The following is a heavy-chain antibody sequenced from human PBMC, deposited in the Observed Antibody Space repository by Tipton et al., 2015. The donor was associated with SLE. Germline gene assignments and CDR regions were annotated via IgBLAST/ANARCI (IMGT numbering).Heavy chain of an antibody. V-gene: IGHV4-59*01. Sequence: TLSLTCTVSGGSISSYYWSWIRQPPGKGLEWIGYIYYSGGTNYNPSLKSRVTISVDTSKNQFSLKLSSVTAADTAVYYCARVPGEYDYYYYMDVWGKGTTVTVSS. D-gene: IGHD2/OR15-2a*01. J-gene: IGHJ6*03. CDR1: GGSISSYY. CDR2: IYYSGGT. CDR3: ARVPGEYDYYYYMDV.